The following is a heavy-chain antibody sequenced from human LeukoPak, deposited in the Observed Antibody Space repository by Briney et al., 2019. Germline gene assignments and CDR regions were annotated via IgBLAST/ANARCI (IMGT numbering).Heavy chain of an antibody. CDR2: INHSGNT. Sequence: SETLSLTCAVYGGSFSGYYWSWIRQPPGKGLEWIGEINHSGNTNYNPSLKSRVTISVDTSKNQFSLKLSSVTAADTAVYYCVLGYYFDYWGQGTLVTVSS. D-gene: IGHD7-27*01. CDR1: GGSFSGYY. V-gene: IGHV4-34*01. CDR3: VLGYYFDY. J-gene: IGHJ4*02.